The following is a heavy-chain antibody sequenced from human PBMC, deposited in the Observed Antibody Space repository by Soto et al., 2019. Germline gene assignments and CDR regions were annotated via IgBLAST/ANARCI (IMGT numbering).Heavy chain of an antibody. V-gene: IGHV3-48*03. D-gene: IGHD2-21*01. CDR3: AKVAPFILGSPF. Sequence: EVKLVESGGALVQPGGSLRLSCTASGFDFSGSEMNWFRQAAGKGLEWVAYITGSGGVTFHADSVKGRFSISRDNAKNSLFLDMSDLTADDTGVYYCAKVAPFILGSPFWGQGTLDTVSS. J-gene: IGHJ4*02. CDR1: GFDFSGSE. CDR2: ITGSGGVT.